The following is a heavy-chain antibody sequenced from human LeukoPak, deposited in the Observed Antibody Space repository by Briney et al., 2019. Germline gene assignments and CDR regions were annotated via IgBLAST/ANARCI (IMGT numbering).Heavy chain of an antibody. V-gene: IGHV3-7*01. J-gene: IGHJ4*02. Sequence: PGGSLRLSCAVSGLTFSSSWMDWVRQAPGKGLEWVASINPDGNKKYSADSVKGRFTISRDNAENSLYLQMNSLRVEDTVFYYCARDLAYSRLDYWGQGMLVTVSS. CDR2: INPDGNKK. CDR3: ARDLAYSRLDY. CDR1: GLTFSSSW. D-gene: IGHD5-18*01.